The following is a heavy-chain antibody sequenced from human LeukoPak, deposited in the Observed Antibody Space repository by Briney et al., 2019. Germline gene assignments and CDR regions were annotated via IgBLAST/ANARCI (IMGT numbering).Heavy chain of an antibody. J-gene: IGHJ4*02. V-gene: IGHV3-23*01. D-gene: IGHD1-1*01. CDR1: GFTFSTYA. CDR2: IIGSGGGR. Sequence: GGSLRLSCAASGFTFSTYAVSWVRQAPGEGLEWVSGIIGSGGGRYYADSVKGRFTISRDNSRNTLSLEMSSLRAEDTAIYFCAKDETTSGINYFHYWGQGILVTVSS. CDR3: AKDETTSGINYFHY.